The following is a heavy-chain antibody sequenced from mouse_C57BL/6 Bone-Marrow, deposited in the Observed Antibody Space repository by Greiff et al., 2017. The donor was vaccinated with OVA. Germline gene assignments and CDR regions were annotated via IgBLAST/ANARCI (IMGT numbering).Heavy chain of an antibody. V-gene: IGHV5-17*01. CDR2: ISSGSSTI. CDR3: ARGTYYSTYWYFDV. J-gene: IGHJ1*03. CDR1: GFTFSDYG. Sequence: EVKVEESGGGLVKPGGSLKLSCAASGFTFSDYGMHWVRQAPEKGLEWVAYISSGSSTIYYADTVKGRFTISRDNAKNTLFLQMTSLRSEDTAMYYCARGTYYSTYWYFDVWGTGTTVTVSS. D-gene: IGHD2-5*01.